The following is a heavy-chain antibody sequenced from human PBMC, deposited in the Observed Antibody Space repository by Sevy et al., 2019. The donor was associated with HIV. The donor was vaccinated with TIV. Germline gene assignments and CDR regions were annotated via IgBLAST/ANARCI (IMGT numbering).Heavy chain of an antibody. CDR2: ISDDGSNK. J-gene: IGHJ4*02. Sequence: GGSLRLSCAASGFIFSNYAIHWVRRAPGKGLEWVAVISDDGSNKHYAPSVKGRFTISRDNSRNTLFLQMNSLRLDDTAVYYCARDPTFSSDTRGYYPFDSWGQGTLVTVSS. CDR1: GFIFSNYA. CDR3: ARDPTFSSDTRGYYPFDS. V-gene: IGHV3-30*04. D-gene: IGHD3-22*01.